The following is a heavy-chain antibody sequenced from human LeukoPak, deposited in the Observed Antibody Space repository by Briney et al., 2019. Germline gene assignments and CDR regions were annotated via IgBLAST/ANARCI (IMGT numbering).Heavy chain of an antibody. CDR3: ARENYCSGGSCYSFDY. D-gene: IGHD2-15*01. Sequence: SETLSLTCAVYGGSFSGYYWGWIRHPPEEGLEWIGETNHSGSTNYNPSLKSPVTISVVTSKNQFSLKLSSVTAADTAVYYCARENYCSGGSCYSFDYWGQGTLVTVSS. J-gene: IGHJ4*02. CDR1: GGSFSGYY. V-gene: IGHV4-34*01. CDR2: TNHSGST.